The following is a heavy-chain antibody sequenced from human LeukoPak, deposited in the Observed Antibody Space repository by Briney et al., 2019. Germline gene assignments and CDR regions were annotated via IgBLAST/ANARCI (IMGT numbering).Heavy chain of an antibody. CDR3: ARARHSSGWLLAVDWFDP. CDR1: GYTFTGYY. D-gene: IGHD6-19*01. V-gene: IGHV1-2*02. Sequence: ASVKVSCKTSGYTFTGYYIHWVRQAPGQGLEWMGWINPNSGGTNYAQKFQGRVTMTRDTSISTAYMELSSLRSDDTAVYYCARARHSSGWLLAVDWFDPWGQGTLVTVSS. CDR2: INPNSGGT. J-gene: IGHJ5*02.